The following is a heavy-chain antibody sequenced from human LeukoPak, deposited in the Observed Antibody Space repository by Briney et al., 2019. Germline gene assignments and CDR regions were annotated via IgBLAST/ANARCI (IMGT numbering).Heavy chain of an antibody. J-gene: IGHJ5*02. V-gene: IGHV4-59*01. CDR2: IYYSGST. CDR3: AREGPDNWFDP. Sequence: SETLSLTXTVSGGSISSYYWSWIRQPPGKGLEWIGYIYYSGSTNYNPSLKSRVTISVDTSKNQFSLKLSSVTAADTAVYYCAREGPDNWFDPWGQGTLVTVSS. CDR1: GGSISSYY.